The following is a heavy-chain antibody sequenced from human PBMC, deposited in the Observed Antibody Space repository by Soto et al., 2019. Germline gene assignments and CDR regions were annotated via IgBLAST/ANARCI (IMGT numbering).Heavy chain of an antibody. J-gene: IGHJ5*02. V-gene: IGHV1-2*04. CDR2: INPNSGGT. CDR1: GYTFTGYY. CDR3: ARVPPLRGWPAGGGGFAP. D-gene: IGHD6-19*01. Sequence: QVQLVQSGAEVKKPGASVKVSCKASGYTFTGYYMHWVRQAPGQGLEWMGWINPNSGGTNYAQKFQGWVTMTRDTSISTAYMEVGRLSSDDTAVYYCARVPPLRGWPAGGGGFAPGGQGTLFTV.